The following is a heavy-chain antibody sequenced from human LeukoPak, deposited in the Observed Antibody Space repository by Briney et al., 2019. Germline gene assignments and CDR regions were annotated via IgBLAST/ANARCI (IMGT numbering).Heavy chain of an antibody. CDR1: GGSISTYY. Sequence: SETLSLTCTVSGGSISTYYWSWIRQPPGKGLEWIGYIYTSGSTDYNPSPKSRVTISLDTSNNQFFLNLNSVTAADTAVYYCARSRGRKVTPFDYWGQGILVTVSS. J-gene: IGHJ4*02. D-gene: IGHD3-10*01. V-gene: IGHV4-4*09. CDR3: ARSRGRKVTPFDY. CDR2: IYTSGST.